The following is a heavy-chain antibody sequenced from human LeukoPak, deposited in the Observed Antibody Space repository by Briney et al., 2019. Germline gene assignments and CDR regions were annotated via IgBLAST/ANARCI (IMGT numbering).Heavy chain of an antibody. CDR3: ATEGEGGWHLQGNAFDI. D-gene: IGHD6-19*01. V-gene: IGHV1-24*01. CDR2: FDPEDGET. J-gene: IGHJ3*02. Sequence: ASVKVSCKVSGYTLTELSMHWVRQAPGKGLEWMGGFDPEDGETIYAQKFQGRVTMTEDTSTDTAYMELSSLRSEDTAVYYCATEGEGGWHLQGNAFDIWGQGTMVTVSS. CDR1: GYTLTELS.